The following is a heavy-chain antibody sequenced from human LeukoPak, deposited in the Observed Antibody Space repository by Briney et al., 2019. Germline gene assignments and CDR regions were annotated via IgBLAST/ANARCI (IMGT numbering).Heavy chain of an antibody. CDR3: ARGSTVTTLLGAFDI. V-gene: IGHV3-30-3*01. CDR1: GFTFNSYA. J-gene: IGHJ3*02. Sequence: GRSLRLSCAASGFTFNSYAMHWVRQAPGKGLEWVAVISYDGSSKYYADSVKGRFTISRDNSKNTLYLQMNSLRAEDTAVYYCARGSTVTTLLGAFDIWGQGTMVTVSS. D-gene: IGHD4-17*01. CDR2: ISYDGSSK.